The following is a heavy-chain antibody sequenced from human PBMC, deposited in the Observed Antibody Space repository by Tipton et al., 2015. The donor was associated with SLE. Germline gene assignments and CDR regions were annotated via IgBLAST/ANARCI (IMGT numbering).Heavy chain of an antibody. CDR2: INYSGTT. D-gene: IGHD5-12*01. V-gene: IGHV4-39*07. CDR3: TRRLTRYSGYDYFDY. CDR1: GGSISSYS. J-gene: IGHJ4*02. Sequence: TLSLTCTVSGGSISSYSWGWIRQPPGKGLEWIGSINYSGTTSYNPSLKSRVTISVDTSKNQFSLKLSSVTAADTAVYYCTRRLTRYSGYDYFDYWGQGTLATVSS.